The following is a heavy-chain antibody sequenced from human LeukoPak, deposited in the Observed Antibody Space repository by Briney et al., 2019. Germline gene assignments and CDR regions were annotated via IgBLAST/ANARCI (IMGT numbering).Heavy chain of an antibody. CDR3: AKDLYYYDSSEGYFDY. V-gene: IGHV3-30*18. CDR2: ISYDGSNK. D-gene: IGHD3-22*01. CDR1: GFTFSTYW. J-gene: IGHJ4*02. Sequence: PGGSLRLSCAASGFTFSTYWMSWVRQAPGKGLERVAVISYDGSNKYYADSVKGRFTISRDNSKNTLYLQMNSLRAEDTAVYYCAKDLYYYDSSEGYFDYWGQGTLVTVSS.